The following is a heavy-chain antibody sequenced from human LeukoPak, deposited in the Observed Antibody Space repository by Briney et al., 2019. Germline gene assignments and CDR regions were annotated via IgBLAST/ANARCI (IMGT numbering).Heavy chain of an antibody. CDR3: AKDPNYGDEPE. CDR1: GFTFSSYG. V-gene: IGHV3-9*01. D-gene: IGHD4-17*01. Sequence: GGSLRLSCAASGFTFSSYGMHWVRQAPGKGLEWVSGISWNSGSIGYADSVKGRFTISRDNAKNSLYLQMNSLRAEDTALYYCAKDPNYGDEPEWGQGTLVTVSS. CDR2: ISWNSGSI. J-gene: IGHJ4*02.